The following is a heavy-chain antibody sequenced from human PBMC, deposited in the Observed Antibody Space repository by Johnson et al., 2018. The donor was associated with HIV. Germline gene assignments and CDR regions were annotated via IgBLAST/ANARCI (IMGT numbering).Heavy chain of an antibody. D-gene: IGHD4-17*01. CDR1: GFTFSSYA. CDR2: ISYDGSNK. Sequence: QMLLVESGGGVVQPGRSLRLSCAASGFTFSSYAMHWVRQAPGKGLEWVAVISYDGSNKYYADSVKGRFTISRDNSKNTLYLQMNSLRAEYTAVYYCARGGLGDYVVAFDIWGQGTMVTVSS. CDR3: ARGGLGDYVVAFDI. J-gene: IGHJ3*02. V-gene: IGHV3-30-3*01.